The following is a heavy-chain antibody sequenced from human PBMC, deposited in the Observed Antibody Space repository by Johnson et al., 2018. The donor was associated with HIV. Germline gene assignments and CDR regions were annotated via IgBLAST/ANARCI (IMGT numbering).Heavy chain of an antibody. J-gene: IGHJ3*01. V-gene: IGHV3-30-3*01. CDR2: ISYDGSNK. CDR1: RFTFRSYA. Sequence: QVQLVESGGGVVQPGRSLRLSCAASRFTFRSYAMHWVRQAPGKGLEWVAVISYDGSNKYYSASVKGRFTISRDKSKDTLYLQMSSLRAEDTAVYYCAKGRGYDYDALDFWGQGTMVTVSS. CDR3: AKGRGYDYDALDF. D-gene: IGHD5-12*01.